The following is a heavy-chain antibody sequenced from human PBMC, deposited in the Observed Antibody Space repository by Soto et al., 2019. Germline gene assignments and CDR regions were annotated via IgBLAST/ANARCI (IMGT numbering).Heavy chain of an antibody. J-gene: IGHJ4*02. CDR2: ISSSSSYI. Sequence: SGGSLRLSCAASGFTFSSYSMNWVRQAPGKGLEWVSSISSSSSYIYYADSVKGRFTISRDNAKNSLYLQMNSLRAEDTAVYYCARDGLEYSSSLNFDYWGQGTLVTVSS. CDR1: GFTFSSYS. CDR3: ARDGLEYSSSLNFDY. V-gene: IGHV3-21*01. D-gene: IGHD6-13*01.